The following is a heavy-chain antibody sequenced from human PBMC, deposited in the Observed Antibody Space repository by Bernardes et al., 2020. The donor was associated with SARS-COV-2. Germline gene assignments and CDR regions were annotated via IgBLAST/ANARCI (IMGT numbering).Heavy chain of an antibody. D-gene: IGHD3-3*01. CDR1: GYTFTGYY. J-gene: IGHJ5*02. V-gene: IGHV1-2*02. CDR2: INPNSGGT. CDR3: ARGLYDFWSGYYSHNWFDP. Sequence: ASVKVSCKASGYTFTGYYMHWVRQAPGQGLEWMGWINPNSGGTNYAQKFQGRVTMTRDTSISTAYMELSRLRSDDTAVYYCARGLYDFWSGYYSHNWFDPWGQGTLVTVSS.